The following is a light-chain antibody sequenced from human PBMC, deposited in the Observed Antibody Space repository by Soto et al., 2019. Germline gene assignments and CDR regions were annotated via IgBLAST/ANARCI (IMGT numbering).Light chain of an antibody. Sequence: EIVLTQSPATLSLSPGERATLSCRASQSVNSGYLAWFQQKRGRAPRLLIYGTSGRATGIPDRISGNGSRTDFTLTISRLEPEDFGVYYCQQYGDSVFTFGPGTKV. J-gene: IGKJ3*01. CDR2: GTS. CDR3: QQYGDSVFT. CDR1: QSVNSGY. V-gene: IGKV3-20*01.